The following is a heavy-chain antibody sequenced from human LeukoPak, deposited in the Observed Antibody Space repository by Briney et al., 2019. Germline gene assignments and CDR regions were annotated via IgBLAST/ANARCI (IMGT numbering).Heavy chain of an antibody. D-gene: IGHD6-13*01. J-gene: IGHJ4*02. CDR2: INPSGGST. V-gene: IGHV1-46*01. CDR3: ARDFGVAAAGPKINPSLILDY. Sequence: GASVKVSCKASGYTFTSYYMHWVRQAPGQGLEWMGIINPSGGSTSYAQKFQGRVTMTRDTSTSTVYMELSSLRSEDTAVYYCARDFGVAAAGPKINPSLILDYWGQGTLVTVSS. CDR1: GYTFTSYY.